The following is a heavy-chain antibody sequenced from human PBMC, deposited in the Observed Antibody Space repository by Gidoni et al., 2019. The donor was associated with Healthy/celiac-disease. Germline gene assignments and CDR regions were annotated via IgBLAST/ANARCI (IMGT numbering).Heavy chain of an antibody. CDR1: GFTFSSYA. Sequence: EVQLLESGGGLVQPGGSLRLSCAAAGFTFSSYAMSWVRQAPGKGLEWGSAISGSGGSTYYADSVKGRFTISRDNSKNTLYLQMNSLRAEDTAVYYCAKVGEYYDFWSGYYTHYYYGMDVWGQGTTVTVSS. V-gene: IGHV3-23*01. J-gene: IGHJ6*02. CDR2: ISGSGGST. CDR3: AKVGEYYDFWSGYYTHYYYGMDV. D-gene: IGHD3-3*01.